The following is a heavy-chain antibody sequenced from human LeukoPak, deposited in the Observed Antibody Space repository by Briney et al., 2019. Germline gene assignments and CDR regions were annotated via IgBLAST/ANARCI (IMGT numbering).Heavy chain of an antibody. CDR1: GGSFSGYY. J-gene: IGHJ4*02. CDR2: INHSGST. D-gene: IGHD3-10*01. V-gene: IGHV4-34*01. Sequence: SGTLSLTCAVYGGSFSGYYWSWIRQPPGKGLEWIGEINHSGSTNYNPSLKSRVTISVDTSKNQFSLKLSSVTAADKAVYYCARGRYGSGSYYGVDYWGQGTLVTVSS. CDR3: ARGRYGSGSYYGVDY.